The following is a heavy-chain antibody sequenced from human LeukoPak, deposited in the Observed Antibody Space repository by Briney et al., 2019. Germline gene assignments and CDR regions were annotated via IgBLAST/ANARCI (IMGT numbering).Heavy chain of an antibody. CDR2: IWNDGSET. Sequence: GGSLRLSCAASGVTLSPYGMHWVRQAPGKRLEWVAVIWNDGSETFHADSVKGRFRIARDNSKNTLYLQMNSLRAEDTAVYFCARDMGRAWYGPPDYWGQGTLVTVSS. J-gene: IGHJ4*02. CDR1: GVTLSPYG. CDR3: ARDMGRAWYGPPDY. D-gene: IGHD6-13*01. V-gene: IGHV3-33*08.